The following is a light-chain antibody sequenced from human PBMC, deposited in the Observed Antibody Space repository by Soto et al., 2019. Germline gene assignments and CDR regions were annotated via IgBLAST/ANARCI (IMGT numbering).Light chain of an antibody. CDR1: QSVGSD. Sequence: EIEMTQSPSTLSASLGDRVTITCRASQSVGSDVAWYQQKPGQAPKLVINEVFARASGVPTRFSGSGSGTEFTLTISSLQSDDFAIYYCQQYNSYPRTFGQGTKVDIK. J-gene: IGKJ1*01. CDR3: QQYNSYPRT. CDR2: EVF. V-gene: IGKV3D-15*01.